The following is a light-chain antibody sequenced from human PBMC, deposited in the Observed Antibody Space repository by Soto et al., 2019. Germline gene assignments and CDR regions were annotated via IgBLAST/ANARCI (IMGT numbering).Light chain of an antibody. V-gene: IGLV2-14*01. J-gene: IGLJ2*01. CDR3: SSYTTNITPVV. CDR2: EVT. CDR1: SGDIGGYNY. Sequence: QSVLTQPPSVSGAPGQRVTISCTGTSGDIGGYNYVSWYQQHPGKAPKLLISEVTNRPSGVSNRFSGSKSGNTASLTISGLQAEDEADYYCSSYTTNITPVVFGGGTKLTVL.